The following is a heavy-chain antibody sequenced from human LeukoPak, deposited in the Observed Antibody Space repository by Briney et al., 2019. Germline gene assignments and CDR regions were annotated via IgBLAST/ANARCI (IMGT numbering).Heavy chain of an antibody. CDR1: GYTFTSYD. V-gene: IGHV1-8*01. J-gene: IGHJ4*02. Sequence: ASVKVSCKASGYTFTSYDINWVRQATGQGLEWMGWMNPNSGNTGYAQKFQGRVTMTTDTSTSTAYMELRSLRSDDTAVYYCARDLKWFGDADFDYWGQGTLVTVSS. CDR3: ARDLKWFGDADFDY. D-gene: IGHD3-10*01. CDR2: MNPNSGNT.